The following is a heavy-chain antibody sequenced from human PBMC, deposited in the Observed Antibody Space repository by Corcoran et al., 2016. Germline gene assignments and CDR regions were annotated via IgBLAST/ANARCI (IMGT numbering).Heavy chain of an antibody. J-gene: IGHJ6*02. CDR3: ATESYGGSYYSYYYYGMDV. CDR1: GFTFSNAW. V-gene: IGHV3-15*07. Sequence: EVQLVESGGGLVKPGGSLRLSCAASGFTFSNAWMNWVRQAPGKGLEWVGRIKSKTDGGTTDYAAPGKGRFTISRADSKNTLYLQMNSLKTEDPAVYYCATESYGGSYYSYYYYGMDVLGQGTTVTVSS. D-gene: IGHD1-26*01. CDR2: IKSKTDGGTT.